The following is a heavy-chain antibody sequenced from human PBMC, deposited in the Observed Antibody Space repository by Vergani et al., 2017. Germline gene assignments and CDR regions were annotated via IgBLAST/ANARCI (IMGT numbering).Heavy chain of an antibody. Sequence: QVQLQESGPGLVKPSETLSLTCTVSGGPISSYYWSWIRQPPGKGLEWIGYIYYSGSTNYNPSLKSRVTISVDTSKNQFSLKLSSVTAADTAVYYCARVWGYCSSTSCYQYYFDYWGQGTLVTVSS. CDR2: IYYSGST. CDR1: GGPISSYY. J-gene: IGHJ4*02. D-gene: IGHD2-2*01. CDR3: ARVWGYCSSTSCYQYYFDY. V-gene: IGHV4-59*01.